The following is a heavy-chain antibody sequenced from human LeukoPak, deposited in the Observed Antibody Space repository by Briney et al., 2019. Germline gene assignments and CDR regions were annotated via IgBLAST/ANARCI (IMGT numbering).Heavy chain of an antibody. CDR3: ARVGYSGYDPYYFDY. CDR1: GGSISSYY. J-gene: IGHJ4*02. Sequence: SETLPLTCTVSGGSISSYYWSWIRQPAGKGLEWIGRIYTSGSTNYNPSLKSRVTMSVDTSKNQFSLKLSSVTAADTAVYYCARVGYSGYDPYYFDYWGQGTLVTVSS. D-gene: IGHD5-12*01. V-gene: IGHV4-4*07. CDR2: IYTSGST.